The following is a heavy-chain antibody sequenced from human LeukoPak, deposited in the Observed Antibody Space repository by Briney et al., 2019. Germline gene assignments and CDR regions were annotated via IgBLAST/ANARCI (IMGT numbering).Heavy chain of an antibody. V-gene: IGHV3-11*05. CDR1: GFTFSDYY. CDR2: VSTDSAYT. Sequence: GGSLRLSCTASGFTFSDYYMTWIRQAPGKGLEWLSYVSTDSAYTNYAGSVKGRFTISRDNAKSSLYLQLNSLTAEDTAVYYCTREDNWYFDLWGRGTLVTVS. CDR3: TREDNWYFDL. J-gene: IGHJ2*01.